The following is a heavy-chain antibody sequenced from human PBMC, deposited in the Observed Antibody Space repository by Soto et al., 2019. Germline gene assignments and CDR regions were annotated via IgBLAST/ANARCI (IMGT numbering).Heavy chain of an antibody. CDR1: GFTFSRHG. CDR2: ILNDAIGH. V-gene: IGHV3-33*01. D-gene: IGHD4-17*01. Sequence: QVQLVESGGGVVQPGTSLRLSCAASGFTFSRHGMHWVRQTRGKGLEWLAVILNDAIGHWYADSVKGRFTISRDNFENTLYLQMNGLRLEGTAMYYCARDDDYPDNGFDYWGQGTLVTVSS. J-gene: IGHJ4*02. CDR3: ARDDDYPDNGFDY.